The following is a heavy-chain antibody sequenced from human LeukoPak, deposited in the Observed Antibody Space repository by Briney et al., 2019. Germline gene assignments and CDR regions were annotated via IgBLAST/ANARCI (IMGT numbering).Heavy chain of an antibody. J-gene: IGHJ4*02. Sequence: PGGSLRLSCAVSGLTFSNYAMSWVRQAPGKGLEWVSGISGSGGTTYYTDSVKGRFTISRDNSKNTLYLQMNSLRAEDTAVYYCAKPYMLPYGDYDYWGQGTLVTVSS. V-gene: IGHV3-23*01. D-gene: IGHD4-17*01. CDR3: AKPYMLPYGDYDY. CDR2: ISGSGGTT. CDR1: GLTFSNYA.